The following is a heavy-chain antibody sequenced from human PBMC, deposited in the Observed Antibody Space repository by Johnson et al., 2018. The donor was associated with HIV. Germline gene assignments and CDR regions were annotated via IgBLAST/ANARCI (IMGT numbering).Heavy chain of an antibody. Sequence: QMQLVESGGGVVQPGRSLRLSCAASEFSFSTYAMRWVRQAPGKGLEGVAVISDDGTNTDYADAVKGRFTISRDNSKNTLYLQMNSLRAGDTAVYYCVSSGITIFGAVRRAFDIWGQGTMVTVSS. V-gene: IGHV3-30-3*01. CDR2: ISDDGTNT. J-gene: IGHJ3*02. CDR1: EFSFSTYA. D-gene: IGHD3-3*01. CDR3: VSSGITIFGAVRRAFDI.